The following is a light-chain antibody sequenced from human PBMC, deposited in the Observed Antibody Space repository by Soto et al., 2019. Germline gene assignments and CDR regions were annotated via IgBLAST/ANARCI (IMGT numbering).Light chain of an antibody. CDR1: QDIYNY. V-gene: IGKV1-33*01. Sequence: DIQMNQSPSSLSASVGDRITLTCKASQDIYNYLNWYQQKPGKAPKLLICDASNLETGVPSRFSGSGSGTDFTFTISSLQPEDIATYYCQQYDNLPITFGQGTLLEIK. CDR3: QQYDNLPIT. CDR2: DAS. J-gene: IGKJ5*01.